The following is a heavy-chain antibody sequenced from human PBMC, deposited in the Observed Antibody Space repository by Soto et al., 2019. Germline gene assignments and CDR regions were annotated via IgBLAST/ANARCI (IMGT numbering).Heavy chain of an antibody. D-gene: IGHD3-9*01. V-gene: IGHV4-39*07. Sequence: SETLSLTCTVSGGSISSSSSYWGWIRQPPGKGLEWIGSIYYSGSTYYNPSLKSRVNILQDTSKNQFSLNLNSVTAADTAMYYCARVAQFDILTGYYPFDYWGQGTLVTVSS. CDR1: GGSISSSSSY. CDR3: ARVAQFDILTGYYPFDY. J-gene: IGHJ4*02. CDR2: IYYSGST.